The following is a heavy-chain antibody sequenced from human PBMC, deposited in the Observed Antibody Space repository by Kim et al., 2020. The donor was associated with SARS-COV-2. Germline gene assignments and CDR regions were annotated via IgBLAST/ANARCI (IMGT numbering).Heavy chain of an antibody. Sequence: YAGSVKCRVTIPRDNSKNTLYLQINSLRAEDTAVFYCAKSYSSTYNDAFNVWGQGTMVTVSS. D-gene: IGHD6-13*01. J-gene: IGHJ3*01. CDR3: AKSYSSTYNDAFNV. V-gene: IGHV3-23*01.